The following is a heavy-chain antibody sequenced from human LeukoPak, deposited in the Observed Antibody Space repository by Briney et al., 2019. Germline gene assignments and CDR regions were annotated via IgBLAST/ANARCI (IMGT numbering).Heavy chain of an antibody. CDR2: IRYDGSNK. J-gene: IGHJ4*02. Sequence: GGSLRLSCAASGFTFSSCGMHWVRQAPGKGLEWVAFIRYDGSNKYYADSVKGRFTISRDNSKNTLYLQMNSRRAEDTAVYYCAKVQTPGTHFFDYWGQGTLVTVSS. V-gene: IGHV3-30*02. CDR3: AKVQTPGTHFFDY. CDR1: GFTFSSCG. D-gene: IGHD6-13*01.